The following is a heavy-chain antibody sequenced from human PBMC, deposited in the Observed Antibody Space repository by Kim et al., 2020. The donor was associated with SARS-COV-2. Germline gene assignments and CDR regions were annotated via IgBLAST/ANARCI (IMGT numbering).Heavy chain of an antibody. D-gene: IGHD2-2*01. CDR2: ISSSGSTI. CDR3: AREMGYCSSTSCPGDYYYYGMDV. J-gene: IGHJ6*02. CDR1: GFTFSSYE. V-gene: IGHV3-48*03. Sequence: GGSLRLSCAASGFTFSSYEMNWVRQAPGKGLEWVSYISSSGSTIYYADSVKGRFTISRDNAKNSLYLQMNSLRAEDTAVYYCAREMGYCSSTSCPGDYYYYGMDVWGQGTTVTVSS.